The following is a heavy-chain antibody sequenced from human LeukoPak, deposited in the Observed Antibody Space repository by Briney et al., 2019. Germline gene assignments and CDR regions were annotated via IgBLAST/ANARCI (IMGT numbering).Heavy chain of an antibody. J-gene: IGHJ4*02. CDR2: ISGSGYTT. CDR3: AKDPPSGYASGTYYFDN. CDR1: GFTFSSYA. D-gene: IGHD6-19*01. Sequence: QSGGSLRLSCAGSGFTFSSYAMSWVRQAPGKGLGLVSSISGSGYTTYYPDSVNSRFTISRDHSKTTLYLQTNSLRAEDTALYYCAKDPPSGYASGTYYFDNWGQGTLVIVSS. V-gene: IGHV3-23*01.